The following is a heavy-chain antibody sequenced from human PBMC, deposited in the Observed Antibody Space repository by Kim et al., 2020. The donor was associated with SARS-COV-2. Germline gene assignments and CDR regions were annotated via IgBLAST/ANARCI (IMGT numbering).Heavy chain of an antibody. CDR2: ISYDGGNK. Sequence: GGSLRLSCAASGFTFSRIGMHWVRQTPGKGLEWVAMISYDGGNKFYADSVKGRFSISRDNSKNTLYMHMSSLRAEDTAVYYCARDHHSSGWYYFDHWGQGIRVTVSS. CDR1: GFTFSRIG. CDR3: ARDHHSSGWYYFDH. J-gene: IGHJ4*02. V-gene: IGHV3-33*05. D-gene: IGHD6-19*01.